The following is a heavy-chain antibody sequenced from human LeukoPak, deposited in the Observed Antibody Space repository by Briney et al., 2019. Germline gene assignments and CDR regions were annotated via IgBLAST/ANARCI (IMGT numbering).Heavy chain of an antibody. CDR2: FDPNTGAT. CDR3: AGYTVVRGLTLSAFDI. J-gene: IGHJ3*02. CDR1: GDTLTVYY. V-gene: IGHV1-2*02. D-gene: IGHD3-10*01. Sequence: GASVKVSCKASGDTLTVYYIHWVRQAPRQGLEWMGCFDPNTGATHYAQKFQGRVTMTRDTSIDTDFLELRSLISDDTALYYCAGYTVVRGLTLSAFDIWGQGTMVTVSS.